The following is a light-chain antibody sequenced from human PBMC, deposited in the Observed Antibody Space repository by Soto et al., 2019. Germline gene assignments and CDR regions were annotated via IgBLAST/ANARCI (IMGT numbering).Light chain of an antibody. J-gene: IGLJ1*01. Sequence: QTVVTQSSSASASLGSSVKLTCTLSSGHSSYIIAWHQQQPGKAPRYLMKLEGSGSYNKGSGVPDRFSGSSSGADRYLTISNLQFEDEADYYCETWDSNTLYVFGTGTKVTVL. CDR2: LEGSGSY. CDR1: SGHSSYI. CDR3: ETWDSNTLYV. V-gene: IGLV4-60*02.